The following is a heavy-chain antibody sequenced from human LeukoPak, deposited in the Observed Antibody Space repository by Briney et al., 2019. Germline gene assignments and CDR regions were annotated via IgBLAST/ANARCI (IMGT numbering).Heavy chain of an antibody. CDR1: GYTFTGYY. J-gene: IGHJ5*02. CDR2: INPNSGGT. V-gene: IGHV1-2*02. D-gene: IGHD3-10*01. Sequence: ASVKVSCKASGYTFTGYYMHWVRQAPGQGLEWMGWINPNSGGTNYAQKFQGRVTMTRDTSISTAYMELSRLRSDDTAVYYCARGVVGTMVRGVIKSENWFDPWGQGTLVTVSS. CDR3: ARGVVGTMVRGVIKSENWFDP.